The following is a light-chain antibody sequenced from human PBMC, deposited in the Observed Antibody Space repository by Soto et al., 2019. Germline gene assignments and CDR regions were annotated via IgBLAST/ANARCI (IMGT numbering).Light chain of an antibody. CDR2: GAS. V-gene: IGKV3-20*01. J-gene: IGKJ2*01. CDR3: QQYGSSLYT. Sequence: DIVLTQSPGTLSLSPGERATLSCRASQSVSSSYLAWYQQKPGQAPRLLIYGASSRATGIPDRFSGSGSGTDFTLTISRREPEDFAVYYWQQYGSSLYTFGQGTKLEIK. CDR1: QSVSSSY.